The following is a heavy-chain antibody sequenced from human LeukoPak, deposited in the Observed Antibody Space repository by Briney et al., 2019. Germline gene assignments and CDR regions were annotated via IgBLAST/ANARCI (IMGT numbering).Heavy chain of an antibody. J-gene: IGHJ4*02. D-gene: IGHD2/OR15-2a*01. CDR3: ARDFYDGFALDY. CDR1: AFTFSSYG. CDR2: ISPSGDST. V-gene: IGHV3-23*01. Sequence: GGSLRLSCAASAFTFSSYGMNWVRQAPGKGLEWVSAISPSGDSTSYADSVKGRFTISRDNARNSLYLQMDNLRAEDTGVYYCARDFYDGFALDYWGQGTLVTVSS.